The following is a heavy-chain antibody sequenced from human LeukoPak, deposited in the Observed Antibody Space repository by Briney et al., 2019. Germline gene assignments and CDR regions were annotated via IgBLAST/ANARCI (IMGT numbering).Heavy chain of an antibody. D-gene: IGHD1-26*01. CDR1: GFTFDGYA. J-gene: IGHJ4*02. CDR3: ARAQVGAPTDF. Sequence: GGSLRLSCVASGFTFDGYAMHWVRQAPGKGLEWVSLINADGGRTYYADSVNGRFTISRDNSKNSLYLQMNSLRSEDSAVYYCARAQVGAPTDFRGQGTLVTVSP. V-gene: IGHV3-43*02. CDR2: INADGGRT.